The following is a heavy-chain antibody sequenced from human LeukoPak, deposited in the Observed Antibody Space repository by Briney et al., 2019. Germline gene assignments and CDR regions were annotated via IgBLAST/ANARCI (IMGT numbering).Heavy chain of an antibody. V-gene: IGHV1-18*04. CDR2: ISAYNGNT. CDR3: ARDLRRYSSSWYPMDV. D-gene: IGHD6-13*01. CDR1: GYSFTGYY. Sequence: ASVKVSCKASGYSFTGYYMHWVRQAPGQGLEWMGWISAYNGNTNYAQKLQGRVTMTTDTSTSTAYMELRSLRSDDTAVYYCARDLRRYSSSWYPMDVWGKGTTVTISS. J-gene: IGHJ6*03.